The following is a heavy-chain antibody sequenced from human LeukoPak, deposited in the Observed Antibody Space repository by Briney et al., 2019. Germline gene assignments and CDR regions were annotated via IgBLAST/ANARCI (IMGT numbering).Heavy chain of an antibody. Sequence: PSATLSLTCTVSGGFISSGAYYWSWIRQPPGKGLEWIGYIHYSGNTYYNPSLMSRVTISVDTSKNQFSLNLTSVTAADTAVYYCARGVLEMATVTFFDYWGKGTLVTVSS. CDR1: GGFISSGAYY. CDR2: IHYSGNT. V-gene: IGHV4-30-4*01. D-gene: IGHD4-17*01. CDR3: ARGVLEMATVTFFDY. J-gene: IGHJ4*02.